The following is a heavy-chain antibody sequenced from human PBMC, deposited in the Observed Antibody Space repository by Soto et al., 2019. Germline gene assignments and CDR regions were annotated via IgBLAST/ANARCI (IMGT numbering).Heavy chain of an antibody. CDR3: ATRIVVAGTNDY. CDR1: GYSFTSYW. J-gene: IGHJ4*02. CDR2: IYPSDSDT. D-gene: IGHD6-19*01. Sequence: GESLKISCKDSGYSFTSYWIGWVRQMPGKGLEWMGIIYPSDSDTRYSPSFQGQVTISADKSISTAYLQWSSLRASDTAMYYCATRIVVAGTNDYWGQGTLVTVSS. V-gene: IGHV5-51*01.